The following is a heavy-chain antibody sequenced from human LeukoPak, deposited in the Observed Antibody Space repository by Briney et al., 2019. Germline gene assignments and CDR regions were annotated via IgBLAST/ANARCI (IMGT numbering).Heavy chain of an antibody. Sequence: PSETLSLTCTVSGGSISDYYWTWIRQPPGKGLEWIGHIYYSGNTIYNPSLKSRVTISVDTSKNQFSLKLTSVTTADTAVYYCARVAWNDPDAFDIWGQGTMVTVSS. CDR2: IYYSGNT. J-gene: IGHJ3*02. V-gene: IGHV4-59*01. CDR1: GGSISDYY. CDR3: ARVAWNDPDAFDI. D-gene: IGHD1-1*01.